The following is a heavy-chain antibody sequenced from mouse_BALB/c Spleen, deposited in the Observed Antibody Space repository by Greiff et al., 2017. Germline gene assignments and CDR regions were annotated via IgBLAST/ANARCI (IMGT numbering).Heavy chain of an antibody. V-gene: IGHV5-17*02. CDR1: GFTFSSFG. D-gene: IGHD6-2*01. J-gene: IGHJ4*01. Sequence: EVKLVESGGGLVQPGGSRKLSCAASGFTFSSFGMHWVRQAPEKGLEWVAYISSGSSTIYYADTVKGRFTISRDNPKNTLFLQMTSLRSEDTAMYYCARESKEDAMDYWGQGTSVTVSS. CDR2: ISSGSSTI. CDR3: ARESKEDAMDY.